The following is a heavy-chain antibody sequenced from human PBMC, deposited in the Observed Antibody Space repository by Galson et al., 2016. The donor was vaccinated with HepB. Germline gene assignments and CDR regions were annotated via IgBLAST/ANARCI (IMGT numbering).Heavy chain of an antibody. CDR2: IYYTGST. J-gene: IGHJ4*02. CDR3: ASHLHGSGSSSYFDY. D-gene: IGHD3-10*01. V-gene: IGHV4-59*01. CDR1: GGSITTYY. Sequence: ETLSLTCTVSGGSITTYYWSWTRQPPGKGLEWLAYIYYTGSTNYNPSLKSRVTISIDTSKNQFSLRLTSVTAADTAVYFCASHLHGSGSSSYFDYWGPGTLVTVSS.